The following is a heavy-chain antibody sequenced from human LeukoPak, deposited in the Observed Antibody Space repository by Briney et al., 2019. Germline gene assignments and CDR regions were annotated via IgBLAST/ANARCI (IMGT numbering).Heavy chain of an antibody. V-gene: IGHV1-2*04. CDR3: ARDGEGSGSYYKAGPDY. CDR2: INPNSGDT. Sequence: ASVKVSCKASGYTFTAYYIHWVRQAPGQGLEWMGWINPNSGDTNYAQKFQGWVTMTRDTFVDTAYLELNRLRSDDTAVYYCARDGEGSGSYYKAGPDYWGQGTLVSVSS. CDR1: GYTFTAYY. D-gene: IGHD3-10*01. J-gene: IGHJ4*02.